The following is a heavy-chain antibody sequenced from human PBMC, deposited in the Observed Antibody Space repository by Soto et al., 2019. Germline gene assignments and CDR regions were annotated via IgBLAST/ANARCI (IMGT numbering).Heavy chain of an antibody. CDR3: ARESSGWYGIPGWFDP. V-gene: IGHV4-39*02. CDR1: GGSISSSSYY. D-gene: IGHD6-19*01. Sequence: QLQLQESGPGLVKPSETLSLTCTVSGGSISSSSYYWGWIRQPPGKGLEWIGSIYYSGSTYYNPSLKSRVTISVDTSKNQFSLKLSSVTAADTAVYYCARESSGWYGIPGWFDPWGQGTLVTVSS. J-gene: IGHJ5*02. CDR2: IYYSGST.